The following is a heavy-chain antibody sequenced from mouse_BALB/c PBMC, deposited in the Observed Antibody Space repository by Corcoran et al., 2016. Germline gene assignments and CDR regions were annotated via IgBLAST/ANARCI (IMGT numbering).Heavy chain of an antibody. J-gene: IGHJ2*01. Sequence: QLRQSGRELGKPGASVKISGKASGYAFTGYNMYWVKQSHRKSLEWIGYIDPYNGGTSYNQKSKGKATLTVDKSSSTAYMHLNSLTSEDSAIYYCARNGGSSPYFDYWGQGTTLTVSS. CDR3: ARNGGSSPYFDY. CDR2: IDPYNGGT. V-gene: IGHV1S135*01. D-gene: IGHD1-1*01. CDR1: GYAFTGYN.